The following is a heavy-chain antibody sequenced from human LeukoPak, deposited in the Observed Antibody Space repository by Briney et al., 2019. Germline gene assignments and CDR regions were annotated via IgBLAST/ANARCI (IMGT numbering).Heavy chain of an antibody. D-gene: IGHD5-12*01. V-gene: IGHV2-5*01. J-gene: IGHJ5*02. CDR2: TYWNDDK. Sequence: SGPTLVNPTQTLTLTCTFSGFSLSTSGVGVGWIRQPPGKALEWLALTYWNDDKRYSPSLKSRLTITKDTSKNQVVLTMTNMDPVDTATYYCAHRRSLGYSGYGGWFDPWGQGTLVTVSS. CDR1: GFSLSTSGVG. CDR3: AHRRSLGYSGYGGWFDP.